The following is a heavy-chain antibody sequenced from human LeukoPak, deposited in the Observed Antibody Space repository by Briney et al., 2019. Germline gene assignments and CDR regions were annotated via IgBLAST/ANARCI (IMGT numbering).Heavy chain of an antibody. CDR1: GGSFTDYF. V-gene: IGHV4-34*01. CDR3: ARGRIAKIVAVHSFQYGMDV. Sequence: PSETLSLTCDVFGGSFTDYFWTWIRQSPGKGLEWIGEINDYSGNTNYNPSLNSRVSISLEKSKNQFSLELRSVTAADTAVYYCARGRIAKIVAVHSFQYGMDVWGQGTTVTVSS. J-gene: IGHJ6*02. CDR2: INDYSGNT. D-gene: IGHD3-22*01.